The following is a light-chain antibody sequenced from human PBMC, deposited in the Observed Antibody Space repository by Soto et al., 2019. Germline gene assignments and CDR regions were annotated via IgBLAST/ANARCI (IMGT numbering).Light chain of an antibody. CDR1: SSNIGSNY. CDR2: RNN. CDR3: KSYAGSNTYV. Sequence: QSVLTQPPSASGTPGQRVNISCSGSSSNIGSNYVYWYRQFPGTAPKLLIQRNNQRPSGVPARFSGSKSGTSASLAISGLRSEDEADYFCKSYAGSNTYVFGSGTKLTVL. J-gene: IGLJ1*01. V-gene: IGLV1-47*01.